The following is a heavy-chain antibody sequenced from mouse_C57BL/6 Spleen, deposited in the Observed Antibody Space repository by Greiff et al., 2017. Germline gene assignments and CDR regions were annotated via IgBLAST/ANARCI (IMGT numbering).Heavy chain of an antibody. CDR1: GYTFTDYE. D-gene: IGHD3-3*01. V-gene: IGHV1-15*01. Sequence: VQLQQSGAELVRPGASVTLSCKASGYTFTDYEMHWVKQTPVHGLEWIGAIDPETGGTAYNQKFKGKTLLTADKSSSTAYMELRSLTSEDSAVYYCTTEGGTPFAYWGQGTLVTVSA. CDR2: IDPETGGT. J-gene: IGHJ3*01. CDR3: TTEGGTPFAY.